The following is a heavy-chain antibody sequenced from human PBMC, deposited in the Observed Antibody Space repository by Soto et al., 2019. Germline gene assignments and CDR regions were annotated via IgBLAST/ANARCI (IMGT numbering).Heavy chain of an antibody. D-gene: IGHD2-15*01. J-gene: IGHJ4*02. CDR2: INSDGSST. CDR3: ARVECSGGSCYSIDF. V-gene: IGHV3-74*01. CDR1: GFTFSSYW. Sequence: GGSLRLSCAASGFTFSSYWMHWVRQAPGKGLVWVSRINSDGSSTTYADSVKGRFTISRDNAKNTLYLQMNSLRAEDTAVYFCARVECSGGSCYSIDFWGRGPLVTVPS.